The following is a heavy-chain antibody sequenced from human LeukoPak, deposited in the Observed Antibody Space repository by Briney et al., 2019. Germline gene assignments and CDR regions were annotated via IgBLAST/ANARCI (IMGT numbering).Heavy chain of an antibody. Sequence: GGSLRLSCAASGFTFSDYYMSWIRQAPGKGLEWVSYISSSGSTIYYADSVKGRFTISRDNAKNSLYLQMNSLRAEDTAVYYCATDYDFWSGYSSVFAFDIWGQGTMVTVSS. CDR3: ATDYDFWSGYSSVFAFDI. D-gene: IGHD3-3*01. CDR2: ISSSGSTI. J-gene: IGHJ3*02. V-gene: IGHV3-11*04. CDR1: GFTFSDYY.